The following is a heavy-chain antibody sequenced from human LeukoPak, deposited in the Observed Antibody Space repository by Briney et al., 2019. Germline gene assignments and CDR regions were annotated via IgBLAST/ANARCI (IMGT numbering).Heavy chain of an antibody. Sequence: SETLSLTCTVSGGSISGYYWSWIRQPPGKRLEWIGYVYDTGATNYNPSLKSRFTTSIDTSKNQFSLYPSSVTAADTAVYYCARLPLIATTRGGFDPWGQGTLVTVSS. D-gene: IGHD1/OR15-1a*01. CDR3: ARLPLIATTRGGFDP. V-gene: IGHV4-59*08. CDR2: VYDTGAT. CDR1: GGSISGYY. J-gene: IGHJ5*02.